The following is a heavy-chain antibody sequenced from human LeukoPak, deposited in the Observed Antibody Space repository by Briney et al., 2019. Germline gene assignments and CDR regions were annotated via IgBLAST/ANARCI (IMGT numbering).Heavy chain of an antibody. CDR1: GITLINYG. D-gene: IGHD3-10*01. Sequence: GGSLRLSCAVSGITLINYGMSSVRQAPGKGLEWVSGLSGSGGGANYADSVQGRFTISRDNPKNTLYLQMNSLRAEDTAVYFCAKRGVVIRVFLVGFHKEAYYFDSWGQGALVTVSS. V-gene: IGHV3-23*01. J-gene: IGHJ4*02. CDR2: LSGSGGGA. CDR3: AKRGVVIRVFLVGFHKEAYYFDS.